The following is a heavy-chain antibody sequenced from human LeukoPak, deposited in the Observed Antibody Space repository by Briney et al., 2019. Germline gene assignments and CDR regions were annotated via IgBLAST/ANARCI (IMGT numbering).Heavy chain of an antibody. CDR3: ARAFYSSGWYIFDY. CDR2: ISSSGSTI. V-gene: IGHV3-48*03. J-gene: IGHJ4*02. CDR1: GFTFSSYE. D-gene: IGHD6-19*01. Sequence: GGSLRLSCAASGFTFSSYEMNWVRQAPGKGLEWVSYISSSGSTIYYADSVKGRFTISRDNAKNPLYLQMNSLRAEDTAVYYCARAFYSSGWYIFDYWGQGTLLTVSS.